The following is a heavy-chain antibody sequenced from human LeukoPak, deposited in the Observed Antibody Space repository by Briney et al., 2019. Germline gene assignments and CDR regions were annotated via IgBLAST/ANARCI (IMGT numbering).Heavy chain of an antibody. D-gene: IGHD1-1*01. Sequence: SETLSLTCAVYGGSFSGYYWSWIRQPPGKGLEWIGEINHSAGTNYNPSLKSRVTISVDTSKNQFSLKLSSVTAADTAVYYCAMGYNYDYSLDVWDQGTTVTVSS. V-gene: IGHV4-34*01. CDR1: GGSFSGYY. J-gene: IGHJ6*02. CDR2: INHSAGT. CDR3: AMGYNYDYSLDV.